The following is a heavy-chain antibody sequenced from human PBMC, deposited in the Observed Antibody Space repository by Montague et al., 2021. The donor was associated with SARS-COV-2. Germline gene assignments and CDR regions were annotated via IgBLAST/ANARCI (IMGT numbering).Heavy chain of an antibody. V-gene: IGHV4-59*13. CDR2: IYYSGGI. J-gene: IGHJ5*02. Sequence: SETLSLTCTVSGGSMSDYYWTWIRQPPGKGLEWLAYIYYSGGINSNASLKSRVTMSVDTSKNQFSLKLTSVTAADTAVYYCARAVSVQKVVNWFDPWGQGTLVTVSS. CDR3: ARAVSVQKVVNWFDP. CDR1: GGSMSDYY.